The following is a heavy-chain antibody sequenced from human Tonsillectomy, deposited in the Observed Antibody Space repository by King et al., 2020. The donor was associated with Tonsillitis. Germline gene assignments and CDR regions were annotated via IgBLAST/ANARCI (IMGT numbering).Heavy chain of an antibody. V-gene: IGHV3-7*03. J-gene: IGHJ3*02. CDR1: GFTFSNYW. Sequence: VQLVESGGGLVLPGGSLGLSWVASGFTFSNYWMSWVRQAPGKGLEGVANIKQYGREGYYVDSVKGRFTIPRDNAKNSLYLQMNNLRAEDTAVYYCASYYDGSGSEDAFDIWGQGTMVTVSS. D-gene: IGHD3-22*01. CDR3: ASYYDGSGSEDAFDI. CDR2: IKQYGREG.